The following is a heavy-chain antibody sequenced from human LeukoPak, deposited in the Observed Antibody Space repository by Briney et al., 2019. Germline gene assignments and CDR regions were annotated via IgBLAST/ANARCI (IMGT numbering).Heavy chain of an antibody. CDR1: GYTFTGYY. CDR2: INPNSGGT. CDR3: ARGRYFDWLAYGMDV. Sequence: GASVKVSCKASGYTFTGYYMRWVRQAPGQGLEWMGWINPNSGGTNYAQKFQGWVTMTRDTSISTAYMELSRLRSDDTAVYYCARGRYFDWLAYGMDVWGQRDHGHRLL. D-gene: IGHD3-9*01. J-gene: IGHJ6*01. V-gene: IGHV1-2*04.